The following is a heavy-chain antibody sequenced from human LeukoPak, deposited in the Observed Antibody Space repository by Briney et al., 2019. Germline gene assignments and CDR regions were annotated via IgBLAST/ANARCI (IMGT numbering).Heavy chain of an antibody. V-gene: IGHV3-23*01. Sequence: PGGALRLACADTGFTFSRCAMRWVGQAPGKGLEWVSTISGGGRSTDYADSVKGQFTISRVNSKNTLYLQMNSLRAEDTAVYYCARERYFDYWGQGTLVTVSS. J-gene: IGHJ4*02. CDR3: ARERYFDY. CDR1: GFTFSRCA. CDR2: ISGGGRST.